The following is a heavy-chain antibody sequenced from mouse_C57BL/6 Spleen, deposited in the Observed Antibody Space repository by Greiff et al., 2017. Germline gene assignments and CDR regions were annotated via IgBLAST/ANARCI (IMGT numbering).Heavy chain of an antibody. CDR2: IDPETGGT. CDR1: GYTFTDYE. D-gene: IGHD1-1*01. V-gene: IGHV1-15*01. CDR3: TRDGSPDY. Sequence: VQLQQSGAELVRPGASVTLSCEASGYTFTDYEMHWVKQTPVHGLEWIGAIDPETGGTAYNQKFKGKAILTADKSSSTAYMELRSRTSEDSAVYYCTRDGSPDYWGQGTTLTVSS. J-gene: IGHJ2*01.